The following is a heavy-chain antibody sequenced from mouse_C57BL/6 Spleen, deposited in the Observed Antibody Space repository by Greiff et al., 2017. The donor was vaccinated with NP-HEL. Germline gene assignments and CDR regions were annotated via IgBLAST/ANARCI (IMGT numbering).Heavy chain of an antibody. Sequence: EVQLQQSGPELVKPGASVKIPCKASGYTFTDYNMDWVKQSHGKSLEWIGDINPNNGGTIYNQKFKGKATLTVDKSSSTAYMELRSLTSEDTAVYYCARKYYDYGEGVDYFDYWGQGTTLTVSS. CDR1: GYTFTDYN. J-gene: IGHJ2*01. D-gene: IGHD2-4*01. CDR2: INPNNGGT. V-gene: IGHV1-18*01. CDR3: ARKYYDYGEGVDYFDY.